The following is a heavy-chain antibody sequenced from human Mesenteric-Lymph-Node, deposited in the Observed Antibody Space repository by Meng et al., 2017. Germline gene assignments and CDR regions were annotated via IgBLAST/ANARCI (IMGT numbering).Heavy chain of an antibody. D-gene: IGHD3-22*01. Sequence: GESLKISCAASGFTFSSYSMNWVRQAPGKGLEWVSSISSSSSYIYYADSVKGRFTISRDNAKNSLYLQMNSLRAEDTAVYYCARDLRVTMIVGNGMDVWGQGTTVTVSS. CDR1: GFTFSSYS. J-gene: IGHJ6*02. V-gene: IGHV3-21*01. CDR3: ARDLRVTMIVGNGMDV. CDR2: ISSSSSYI.